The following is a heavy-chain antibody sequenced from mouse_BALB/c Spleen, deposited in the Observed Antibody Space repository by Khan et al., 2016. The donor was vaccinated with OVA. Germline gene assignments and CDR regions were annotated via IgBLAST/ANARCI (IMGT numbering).Heavy chain of an antibody. CDR3: ASELGRYYAMDY. J-gene: IGHJ4*01. V-gene: IGHV3-2*02. Sequence: EVQLQESGPGLVKPSQSLSLTCTVTGYSITSDYAWNWIRQFPGNKLEWMGYLSYSGNTTYNPSLTRRISITRATSKNQFFLQLKTVTTEDTATYYCASELGRYYAMDYWGQGTSVTVSS. CDR1: GYSITSDYA. CDR2: LSYSGNT. D-gene: IGHD4-1*01.